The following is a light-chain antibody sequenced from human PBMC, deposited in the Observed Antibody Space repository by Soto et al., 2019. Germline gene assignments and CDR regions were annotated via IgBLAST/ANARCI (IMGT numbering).Light chain of an antibody. Sequence: RVTITCRASQNIYTWLAWYQQKPGIAPKLLIYKASTLQSGVPSRFSGSGSGTDFTLTISGLQPDDSAAYYCQQYERYSTFGQGTKVDIK. CDR3: QQYERYST. CDR2: KAS. J-gene: IGKJ1*01. V-gene: IGKV1-5*03. CDR1: QNIYTW.